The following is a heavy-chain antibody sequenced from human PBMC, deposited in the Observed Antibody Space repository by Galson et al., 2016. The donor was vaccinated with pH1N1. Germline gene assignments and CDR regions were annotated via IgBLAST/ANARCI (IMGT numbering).Heavy chain of an antibody. CDR3: VKGGDFDQ. CDR1: GYTFTTYG. CDR2: INCGNGDT. Sequence: SVKVSCKAPGYTFTTYGIHWVRQAPGQRLQWMGWINCGNGDTRYAERFQGRVTISRDTSPTTVYMDLTNLRPEDTAVFYCVKGGDFDQWGQGTLVTVSS. D-gene: IGHD4-17*01. V-gene: IGHV1-3*01. J-gene: IGHJ4*02.